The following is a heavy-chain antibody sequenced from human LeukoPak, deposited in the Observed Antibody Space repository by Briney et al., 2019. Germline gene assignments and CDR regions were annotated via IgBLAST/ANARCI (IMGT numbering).Heavy chain of an antibody. CDR1: GLTFSSYA. Sequence: PGGSLRLSCAVSGLTFSSYAMSWVRQAPGKGLEWVSAISGSGGSTYYADSVKGRFTISRDNSKNTLYLQMNSLRAEDTAVYYCAKESWYYYDSSGYFDYWGQGTLVTVSS. J-gene: IGHJ4*02. CDR2: ISGSGGST. D-gene: IGHD3-22*01. V-gene: IGHV3-23*01. CDR3: AKESWYYYDSSGYFDY.